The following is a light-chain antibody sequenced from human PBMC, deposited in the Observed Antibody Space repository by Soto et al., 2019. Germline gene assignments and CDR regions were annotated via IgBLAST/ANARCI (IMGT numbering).Light chain of an antibody. CDR2: AAS. V-gene: IGKV1-9*01. CDR1: QGISSY. Sequence: DIQLTQSPSFLSASVGDRVTITCPASQGISSYLAWYQQKPGKAPKLLIYAASTLQSGVPSRFSGSGSGTEFTLTISSLQAEDFATYYSQQLNSYPFTFGEGTKVAIK. CDR3: QQLNSYPFT. J-gene: IGKJ4*01.